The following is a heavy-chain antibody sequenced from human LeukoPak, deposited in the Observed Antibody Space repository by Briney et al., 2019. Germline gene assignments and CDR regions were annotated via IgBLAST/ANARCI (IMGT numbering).Heavy chain of an antibody. J-gene: IGHJ3*02. Sequence: PGGSLRLSCAASGFTFSSYSMNWVRQAPGKGLEWVSSISSSSSYIYYADSVKGRFTISRDNAKNSLYLQMNSLRAEDTAVYYCASSRDPNSDAFDIWGQGTMVTVSS. CDR1: GFTFSSYS. CDR3: ASSRDPNSDAFDI. CDR2: ISSSSSYI. V-gene: IGHV3-21*01. D-gene: IGHD4-23*01.